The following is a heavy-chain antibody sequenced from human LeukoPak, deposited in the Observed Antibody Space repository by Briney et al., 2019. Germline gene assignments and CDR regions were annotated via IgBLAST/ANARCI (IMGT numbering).Heavy chain of an antibody. CDR1: GYTFTSYG. J-gene: IGHJ4*02. CDR2: ISAYNGNT. D-gene: IGHD6-6*01. CDR3: ATGGAFAARRIAARYFDY. V-gene: IGHV1-18*01. Sequence: ASVKVSCKASGYTFTSYGISWVRQAPGQGLEWMGWISAYNGNTNYAQKLQGRVTMTEDTSTDTAYMELSSLRSGDTAVYYCATGGAFAARRIAARYFDYWGQGTLVTVSS.